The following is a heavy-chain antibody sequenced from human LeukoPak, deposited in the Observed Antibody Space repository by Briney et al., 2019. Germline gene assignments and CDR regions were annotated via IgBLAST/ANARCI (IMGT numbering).Heavy chain of an antibody. Sequence: PSETLSLTCTVSGGSISSYYWSWIRQPPGKGLDWIGYIYYSGSTNYNPSLKSRVTISVDTSKNQFSLKLSSVTAADTAVYYCARGLWFGELLRYWGQGTLVTVSS. V-gene: IGHV4-59*01. D-gene: IGHD3-10*01. CDR1: GGSISSYY. J-gene: IGHJ4*02. CDR3: ARGLWFGELLRY. CDR2: IYYSGST.